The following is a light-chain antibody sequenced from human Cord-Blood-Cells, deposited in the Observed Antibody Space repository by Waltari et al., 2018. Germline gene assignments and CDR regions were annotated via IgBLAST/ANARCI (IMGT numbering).Light chain of an antibody. Sequence: QSALTPPASVSGSPGQSITIPCTGTSSAVGRYNLVSWYQQHPGKAPQLMIYEVSKRPSGVSNRFSGSKSGTTASLTFSGLQAEDEADYYCFSYAGSILFGVGTKLTVL. CDR1: SSAVGRYNL. V-gene: IGLV2-23*02. J-gene: IGLJ3*02. CDR3: FSYAGSIL. CDR2: EVS.